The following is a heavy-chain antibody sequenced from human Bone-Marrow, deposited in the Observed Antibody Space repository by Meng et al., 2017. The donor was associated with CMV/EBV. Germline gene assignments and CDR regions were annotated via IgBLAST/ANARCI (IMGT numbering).Heavy chain of an antibody. V-gene: IGHV1-2*02. CDR1: GYTFTGYY. CDR2: INPNSGGT. CDR3: ARGRWWDTAMVYGMDV. Sequence: ASVKVSCKASGYTFTGYYMHWVRQAPGQGLEWMGWINPNSGGTNYAQKFQGRVTMTRDTSISTAYMELSRLRSDDTAVYYCARGRWWDTAMVYGMDVRGQGTTVTVSS. J-gene: IGHJ6*02. D-gene: IGHD5-18*01.